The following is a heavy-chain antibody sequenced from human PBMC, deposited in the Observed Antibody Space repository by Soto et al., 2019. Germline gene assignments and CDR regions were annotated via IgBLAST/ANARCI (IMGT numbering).Heavy chain of an antibody. D-gene: IGHD1-20*01. CDR3: AKDTYSITGGDDAFDI. CDR2: ISGSGGST. V-gene: IGHV3-23*01. CDR1: GFTFSSYA. J-gene: IGHJ3*02. Sequence: EVQLLESGGGLVQPGGSLRLSCAASGFTFSSYAMSWVRQAPGKGLEWVSAISGSGGSTYYADSVKGRFTISRDNSKNTLYLQMNSLRAEDTAVYYCAKDTYSITGGDDAFDIWGQGTMVTVSS.